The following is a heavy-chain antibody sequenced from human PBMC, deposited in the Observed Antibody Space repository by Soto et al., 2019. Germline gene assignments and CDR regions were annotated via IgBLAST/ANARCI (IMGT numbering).Heavy chain of an antibody. V-gene: IGHV3-23*01. J-gene: IGHJ4*02. CDR3: AKVRTWTYLDY. CDR2: ISGSGDTR. CDR1: GLTVCNYA. Sequence: EVQLLESGGGLVQPGGSLRLSCAAPGLTVCNYAMSWVRQAPGKGLEWVSAISGSGDTRYYADSVKGRFTISRDNSKNTLYLQMNSLSAEDTAVYYCAKVRTWTYLDYWGQGTLVTVSS. D-gene: IGHD1-1*01.